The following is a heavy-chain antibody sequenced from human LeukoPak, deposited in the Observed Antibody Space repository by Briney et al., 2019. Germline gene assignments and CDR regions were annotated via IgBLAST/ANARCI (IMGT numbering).Heavy chain of an antibody. CDR3: ARHRPYYDFHLNQYFDY. D-gene: IGHD3-3*01. J-gene: IGHJ4*02. V-gene: IGHV4-39*01. CDR2: IYYSGST. Sequence: KPSETLSLTCTVSGGSISSSSYYWGWIRQTPGKGLEWIGSIYYSGSTYYNPSLKSRVTISVDTSKNQFSLKLSSVTAADTAVYCCARHRPYYDFHLNQYFDYWGQGTLVTVSS. CDR1: GGSISSSSYY.